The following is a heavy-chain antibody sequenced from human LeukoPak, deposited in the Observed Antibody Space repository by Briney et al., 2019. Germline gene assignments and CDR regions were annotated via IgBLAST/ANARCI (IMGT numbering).Heavy chain of an antibody. CDR1: GFTFSSYA. CDR2: ISGSGGST. Sequence: GGSLRLSCAASGFTFSSYAMSWVRQAPGKGLEWVSAISGSGGSTYYADSVKGRFTISRDNSKNMLYLQMNSLGTEDTAVYYCAKDRWGAVASFDYWGQGTLVTVSS. V-gene: IGHV3-23*01. D-gene: IGHD6-19*01. J-gene: IGHJ4*02. CDR3: AKDRWGAVASFDY.